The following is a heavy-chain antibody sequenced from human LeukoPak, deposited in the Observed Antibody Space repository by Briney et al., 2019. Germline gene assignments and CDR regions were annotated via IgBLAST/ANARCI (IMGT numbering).Heavy chain of an antibody. CDR1: GFTLSSYA. J-gene: IGHJ3*02. D-gene: IGHD3-22*01. V-gene: IGHV3-23*01. CDR2: ISGSGGST. Sequence: GGSLRLSCAASGFTLSSYAMSWVRQAPGKGLEWVSAISGSGGSTYYADSVKGRFTISRDNSKNTLYLQMNSLRAEDTAVYYCAKSEAYYYDSSGYPPDAFDIWGQGTMATVSS. CDR3: AKSEAYYYDSSGYPPDAFDI.